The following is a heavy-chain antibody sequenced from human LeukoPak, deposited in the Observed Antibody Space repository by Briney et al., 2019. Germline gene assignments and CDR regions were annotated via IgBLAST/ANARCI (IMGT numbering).Heavy chain of an antibody. CDR3: AKDRTFDWLPNDY. CDR1: GFTFRTKA. Sequence: PGGSLRLSCAASGFTFRTKAMSWVRQAPGKGLEWDSGISGSGGSTYYADSVKGRFTISRDNSKNTLYLQMNSLRADDTAEYYCAKDRTFDWLPNDYWGQGTLATVSS. V-gene: IGHV3-23*01. J-gene: IGHJ4*02. CDR2: ISGSGGST. D-gene: IGHD3-9*01.